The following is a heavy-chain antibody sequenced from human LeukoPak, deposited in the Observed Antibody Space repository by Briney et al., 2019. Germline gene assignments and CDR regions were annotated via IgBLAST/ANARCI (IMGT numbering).Heavy chain of an antibody. CDR3: ARRTKTYYYDSSGIDY. Sequence: AGGSLRLSCAASGFTFSSYSMNWVRQAPGKGLEWVSYISSSSSTIYYADSVKGRFTISRDNAKNSLYLQMNSLRDEDTAVYYCARRTKTYYYDSSGIDYWGQGTLVTVSS. CDR2: ISSSSSTI. CDR1: GFTFSSYS. V-gene: IGHV3-48*02. J-gene: IGHJ4*02. D-gene: IGHD3-22*01.